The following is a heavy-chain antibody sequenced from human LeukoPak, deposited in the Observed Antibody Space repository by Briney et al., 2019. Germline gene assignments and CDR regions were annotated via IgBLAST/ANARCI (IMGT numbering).Heavy chain of an antibody. CDR3: VRSAFLTTEFYFDY. Sequence: PGGSLRLSCAASGFTFSRYWMHWVRQAPGKGLVWVSRINTDGRTITYAGSVKGRFTISRDNAKNTLYLQMNSLRAEDTAVYYCVRSAFLTTEFYFDYWGHGTLVIVSS. D-gene: IGHD4-11*01. V-gene: IGHV3-74*01. CDR2: INTDGRTI. CDR1: GFTFSRYW. J-gene: IGHJ4*01.